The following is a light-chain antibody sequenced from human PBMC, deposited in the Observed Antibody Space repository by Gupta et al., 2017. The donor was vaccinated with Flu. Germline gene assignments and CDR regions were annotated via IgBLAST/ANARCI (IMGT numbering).Light chain of an antibody. Sequence: PHSLSASVGDRVTITCRASQGISNYVAWYQQKPGKVPKLLLYGASTLQSGVPSRFSGSASGTDFTLTINSLQPEDAATYYCQKYNSAPWTFGQGTKVEIK. V-gene: IGKV1-27*01. CDR3: QKYNSAPWT. J-gene: IGKJ1*01. CDR1: QGISNY. CDR2: GAS.